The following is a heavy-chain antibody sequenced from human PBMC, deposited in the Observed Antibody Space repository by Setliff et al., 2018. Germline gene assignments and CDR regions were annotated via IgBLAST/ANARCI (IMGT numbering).Heavy chain of an antibody. CDR3: ARGRIQLWKYYFDY. CDR2: INHSGST. V-gene: IGHV4-34*01. J-gene: IGHJ4*02. CDR1: GGSFSGYY. Sequence: SETLSLTCAVYGGSFSGYYWSWIRQPPGKGLEWIGEINHSGSTNYNPSLKSRVTISVDSSKNQFSLKLSSVTAADTAVYYCARGRIQLWKYYFDYWGQGTLVTVSS. D-gene: IGHD5-18*01.